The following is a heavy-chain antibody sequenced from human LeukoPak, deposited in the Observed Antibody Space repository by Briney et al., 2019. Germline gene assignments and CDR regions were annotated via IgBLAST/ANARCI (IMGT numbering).Heavy chain of an antibody. CDR1: GYTFTSYG. Sequence: GASVKVSCKASGYTFTSYGISWVRQAPGQGLEWMGWISAYNGNTNYAQKLQGRVTMTTDTSTSTAYMELRSLRSDDTAVYYCARLTIFGVVIIPVADYWGQGTLVIVSS. CDR2: ISAYNGNT. CDR3: ARLTIFGVVIIPVADY. D-gene: IGHD3-3*01. V-gene: IGHV1-18*01. J-gene: IGHJ4*02.